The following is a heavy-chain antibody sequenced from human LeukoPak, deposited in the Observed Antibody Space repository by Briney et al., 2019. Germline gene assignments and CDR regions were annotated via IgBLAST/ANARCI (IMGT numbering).Heavy chain of an antibody. V-gene: IGHV4-59*01. CDR2: IYYSESP. CDR1: GGSISPYY. CDR3: ALGAAFDI. J-gene: IGHJ3*02. Sequence: PSETLSLTCTVSGGSISPYYWSWIRQPPGKGLEWIGYIYYSESPNYNPSLKSRLTISVDTSKNQFSLKLTSVTPADTAVYYCALGAAFDIWGQGTMVTVSS.